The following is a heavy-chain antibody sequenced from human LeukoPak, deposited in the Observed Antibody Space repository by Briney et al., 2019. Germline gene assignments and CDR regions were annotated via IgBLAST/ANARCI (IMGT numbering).Heavy chain of an antibody. CDR1: GYSFTSYW. D-gene: IGHD1-26*01. J-gene: IGHJ4*02. Sequence: GESLKISCQGSGYSFTSYWIGWVRQMPGKGLEWMGIIYPGDSDTRYSPSLQGQVTISADKSISTAYLQWSSLKASDTAMYYCASWSSGSYFGFDYWGQGTLVTVSS. V-gene: IGHV5-51*01. CDR3: ASWSSGSYFGFDY. CDR2: IYPGDSDT.